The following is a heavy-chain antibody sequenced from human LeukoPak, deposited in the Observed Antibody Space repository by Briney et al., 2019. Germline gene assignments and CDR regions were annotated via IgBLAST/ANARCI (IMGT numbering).Heavy chain of an antibody. CDR3: ARDAELLGY. J-gene: IGHJ4*02. V-gene: IGHV3-30*04. CDR1: GFTFSSYA. CDR2: ISYDGSKK. Sequence: GGALTLSCAASGFTFSSYAMHWLRQAPGKGLEWVAVISYDGSKKYYADSVKGRFTIPRDNSKNTLYLQMNSLRAEDTAVYYCARDAELLGYWGQGTLVTVSS. D-gene: IGHD3-10*01.